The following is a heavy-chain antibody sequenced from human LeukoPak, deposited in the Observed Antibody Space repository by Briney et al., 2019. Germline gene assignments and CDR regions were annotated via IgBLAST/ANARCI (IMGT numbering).Heavy chain of an antibody. CDR2: IIPNSGGT. J-gene: IGHJ4*02. Sequence: ASVKVSCKASGYTFTGYYMHWARQAPGQGLEWMGWIIPNSGGTNYAQKFQGRVTLTRDTSISTAYMELSRLRSDDTAVYYCAREPPRLWELPDAYFDYWGQGTLVTVSS. CDR1: GYTFTGYY. CDR3: AREPPRLWELPDAYFDY. D-gene: IGHD4-23*01. V-gene: IGHV1-2*02.